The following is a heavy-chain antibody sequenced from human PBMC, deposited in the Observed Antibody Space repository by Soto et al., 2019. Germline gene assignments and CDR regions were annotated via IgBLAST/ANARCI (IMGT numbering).Heavy chain of an antibody. CDR2: IYPGDSDT. CDR3: ASRQSFDYYYYGMDV. D-gene: IGHD3-10*01. CDR1: GYSFTSYW. Sequence: PGESLKISCKGSGYSFTSYWIGWVRQMPGKGLEWMGIIYPGDSDTRYSPSFQGQVTISADKSISTAYLQWISLKASDTAMDYCASRQSFDYYYYGMDVWGQGTTVTVS. V-gene: IGHV5-51*01. J-gene: IGHJ6*02.